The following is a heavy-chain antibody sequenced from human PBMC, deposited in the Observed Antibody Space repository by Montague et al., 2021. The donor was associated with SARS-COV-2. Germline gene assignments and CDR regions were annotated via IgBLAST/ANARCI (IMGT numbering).Heavy chain of an antibody. CDR2: IYYSGST. CDR3: ARDPSRQPLLYPIGDYYYGMDV. CDR1: GGSISSSSYY. D-gene: IGHD2-2*02. Sequence: SETLSLTCTVSGGSISSSSYYWGWIRQAPGKGLEWIGSIYYSGSTYYNPSLKSRVTISVDTFKNQFSLKLSSVTAADTAVYYCARDPSRQPLLYPIGDYYYGMDVWGQGTTITVSS. J-gene: IGHJ6*02. V-gene: IGHV4-39*07.